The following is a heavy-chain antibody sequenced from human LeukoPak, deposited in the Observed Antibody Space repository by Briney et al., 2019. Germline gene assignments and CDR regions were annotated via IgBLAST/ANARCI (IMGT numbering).Heavy chain of an antibody. V-gene: IGHV1-2*02. CDR2: INPNSGDT. D-gene: IGHD2-15*01. J-gene: IGHJ4*02. Sequence: ASVKVSCQASGYTFTGYYMHWVRQAPGQGLEWMGWINPNSGDTNYAQKFQGRVTMTRATSISTAYMEMSRLRSDDTAVYYCAREKRYCSGGSCYYDYWGQGTLVTVSS. CDR1: GYTFTGYY. CDR3: AREKRYCSGGSCYYDY.